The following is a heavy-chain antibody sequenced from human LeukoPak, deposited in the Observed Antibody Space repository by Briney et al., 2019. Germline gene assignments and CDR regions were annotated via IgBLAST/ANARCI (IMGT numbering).Heavy chain of an antibody. J-gene: IGHJ6*02. CDR2: INAGNGNT. Sequence: GASVKVSCKASGYTFTIYAMHWVRQAPGQRLEWMGWINAGNGNTKYSQKFQGRVTITRDTSASTGYMELSSLRSEDTAVYYCARDPLRGYSGYDDYYYGMDVWGQGTTVTVSS. CDR1: GYTFTIYA. D-gene: IGHD5-12*01. V-gene: IGHV1-3*01. CDR3: ARDPLRGYSGYDDYYYGMDV.